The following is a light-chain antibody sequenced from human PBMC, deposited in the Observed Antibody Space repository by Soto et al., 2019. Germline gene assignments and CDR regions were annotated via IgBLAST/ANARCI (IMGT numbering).Light chain of an antibody. Sequence: DIQLTQSPSSLSASVGDRVTITCRASQSISSYLNWYRQTPGRAPKVLIFAASNLQSGVPSRFSGSGSGTDFTLTITSLQPEDFATYYCQQSFTTPRTFGQGTKVDIK. J-gene: IGKJ1*01. CDR2: AAS. V-gene: IGKV1-39*01. CDR1: QSISSY. CDR3: QQSFTTPRT.